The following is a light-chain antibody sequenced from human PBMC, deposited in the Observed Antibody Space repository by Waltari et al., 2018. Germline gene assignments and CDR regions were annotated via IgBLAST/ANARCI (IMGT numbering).Light chain of an antibody. CDR2: WAS. Sequence: DIVMTQSPDSLAVSLGERATINCKSSQRILYTTNNKNQLAWYQQKPGQPPKLLISWASTRESGVPDRFSGSGSGTDFTLTISSLQAEDVAVYYCQQYYTHPPRTFGQGTKVQVK. CDR3: QQYYTHPPRT. V-gene: IGKV4-1*01. CDR1: QRILYTTNNKNQ. J-gene: IGKJ1*01.